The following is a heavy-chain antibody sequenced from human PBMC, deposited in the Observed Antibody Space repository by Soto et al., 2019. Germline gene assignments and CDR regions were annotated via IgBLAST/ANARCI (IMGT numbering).Heavy chain of an antibody. CDR2: ISYDGSNK. V-gene: IGHV3-30-3*01. D-gene: IGHD3-10*01. J-gene: IGHJ6*03. Sequence: GGSLRLSCAASGFTFSSYAMHWVRQAPGKGLEWVAVISYDGSNKYYADSVKGRFTISRDNSKNTLYLQMNSLRAEDTAVYYCARERTFGENNHNYMDVWATGITVTVSS. CDR1: GFTFSSYA. CDR3: ARERTFGENNHNYMDV.